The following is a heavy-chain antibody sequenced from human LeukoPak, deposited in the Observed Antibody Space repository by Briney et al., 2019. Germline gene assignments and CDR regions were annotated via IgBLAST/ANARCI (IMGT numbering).Heavy chain of an antibody. CDR1: GYTFTSYY. J-gene: IGHJ5*02. D-gene: IGHD1-14*01. Sequence: ASVKVSYKASGYTFTSYYMHWVRQAPGQGLEWMGIINPSGGSTSYAQKFQGRVTMTRDTSTSTVYMELSSLRSEDTAVYYCASGALTGPLAFDPWGQGTLVTVSS. CDR2: INPSGGST. V-gene: IGHV1-46*01. CDR3: ASGALTGPLAFDP.